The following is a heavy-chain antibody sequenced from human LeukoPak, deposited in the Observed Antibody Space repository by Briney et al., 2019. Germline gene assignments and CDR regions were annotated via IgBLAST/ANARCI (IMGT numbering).Heavy chain of an antibody. Sequence: ASVKVSCKASGYTFTSYYMHWVRQAPGQGLEWMGIINPSGGSTSYAQKFQGRVTMTRDTSTSTVYMELSSLRSDDTAVYYCAGVPGEDYDSSGYYWYFDLWGRGTLVTVSS. CDR2: INPSGGST. D-gene: IGHD3-22*01. CDR1: GYTFTSYY. J-gene: IGHJ2*01. CDR3: AGVPGEDYDSSGYYWYFDL. V-gene: IGHV1-46*01.